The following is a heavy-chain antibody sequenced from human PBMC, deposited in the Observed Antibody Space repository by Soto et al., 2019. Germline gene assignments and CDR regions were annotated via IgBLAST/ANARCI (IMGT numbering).Heavy chain of an antibody. CDR2: VNDGGGA. CDR1: GASISNYY. Sequence: QVHLQQSGPGLVKPSETLSLSCTISGASISNYYWSWIRQVPGKGMEWIGYVNDGGGAAYNPSLQLRVALSIDTAKSLLSLKLHTVTATYTAAYYCVRQGFGALHGLVDVWGQGTTVTVSS. V-gene: IGHV4-59*08. CDR3: VRQGFGALHGLVDV. J-gene: IGHJ6*02. D-gene: IGHD3-10*01.